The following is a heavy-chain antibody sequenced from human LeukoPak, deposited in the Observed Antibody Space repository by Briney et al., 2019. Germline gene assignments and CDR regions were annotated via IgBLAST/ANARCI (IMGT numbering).Heavy chain of an antibody. J-gene: IGHJ4*02. CDR2: ISGSSSYI. CDR3: ARDRAHSSERFDY. V-gene: IGHV3-21*01. CDR1: GFTFSGYD. D-gene: IGHD1-1*01. Sequence: PGGSLRLSCAASGFTFSGYDMNWVRQAPGKGLEWVSSISGSSSYIYYADSVKGRFTISRDNAKNSLYLQMNSLRAEDTAVYYCARDRAHSSERFDYWGQGTLVTVSS.